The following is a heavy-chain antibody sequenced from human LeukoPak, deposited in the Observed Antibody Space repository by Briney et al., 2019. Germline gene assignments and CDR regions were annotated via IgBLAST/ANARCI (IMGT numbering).Heavy chain of an antibody. V-gene: IGHV1-18*01. D-gene: IGHD3-22*01. J-gene: IGHJ4*02. CDR1: GYTSTSYG. Sequence: ASVKVSCKASGYTSTSYGISWVRQAPGQGLEWMGWISAYNGNTNYAQKLQGRVTMTTDTSTSTAYMELRSLRSDDTAVYYCARESLHYDSSGYCYWGQGTLVTVSS. CDR3: ARESLHYDSSGYCY. CDR2: ISAYNGNT.